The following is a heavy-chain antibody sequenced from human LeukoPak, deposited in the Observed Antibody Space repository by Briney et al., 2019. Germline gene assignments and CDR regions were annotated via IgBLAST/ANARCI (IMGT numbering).Heavy chain of an antibody. V-gene: IGHV4-39*01. Sequence: SETLSLTCTVSGGSISSSSYHWGWIRQPPGEGLEWIGSIYYSGSTYYNPSLRSRVTISVDTSKNQFSLKLSSVTAADTAVYYCASYYYGSGSYLVHWGQGTLVTVSS. J-gene: IGHJ4*02. D-gene: IGHD3-10*01. CDR1: GGSISSSSYH. CDR3: ASYYYGSGSYLVH. CDR2: IYYSGST.